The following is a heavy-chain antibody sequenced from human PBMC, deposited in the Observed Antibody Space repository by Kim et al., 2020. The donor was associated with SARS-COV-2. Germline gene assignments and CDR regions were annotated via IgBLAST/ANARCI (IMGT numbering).Heavy chain of an antibody. V-gene: IGHV3-11*01. Sequence: GGSLRLSCGASGFTFSDDYMSWIRQAPGKGLEWVSYISSSGGTTYYADSVKGRFNISSDNAKYSLNLQMQSQRAEDTAVYYCARDQMEYYFDYWGQGTLVTVSS. CDR1: GFTFSDDY. J-gene: IGHJ4*02. D-gene: IGHD3-3*01. CDR2: ISSSGGTT. CDR3: ARDQMEYYFDY.